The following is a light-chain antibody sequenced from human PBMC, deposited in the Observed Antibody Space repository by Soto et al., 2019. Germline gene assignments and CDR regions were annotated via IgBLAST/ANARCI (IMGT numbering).Light chain of an antibody. V-gene: IGKV1-5*03. CDR1: QSINSW. Sequence: DIQMTQSPSTLSAFVGDRVTITCRASQSINSWLAWYQQKPGKAPKLLIQKASSLESGVPSRFSGSGSGTEFTLTISSLQPDDFATYFCQQYKSYPYIFXQGTKVDIK. CDR3: QQYKSYPYI. CDR2: KAS. J-gene: IGKJ2*01.